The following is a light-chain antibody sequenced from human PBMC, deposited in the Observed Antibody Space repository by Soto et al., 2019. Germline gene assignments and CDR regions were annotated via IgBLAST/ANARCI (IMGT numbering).Light chain of an antibody. CDR2: GAS. J-gene: IGKJ2*01. V-gene: IGKV3-20*01. CDR3: QQYGGSPPYT. Sequence: EIVLTQSPGTLSLSPGERATLSCRASQSVSSSYLAWYQQKPGQAPRLLIYGASSRATGIPDRFSGSGYGTDFTLNISSLEPEDFAVYYCQQYGGSPPYTFGQGTKLEMK. CDR1: QSVSSSY.